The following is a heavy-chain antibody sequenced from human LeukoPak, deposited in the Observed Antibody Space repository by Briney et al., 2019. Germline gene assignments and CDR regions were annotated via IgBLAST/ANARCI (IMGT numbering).Heavy chain of an antibody. V-gene: IGHV3-48*03. CDR1: GFTFSSYE. CDR2: ISSSGSTI. Sequence: GGSLRLSCAASGFTFSSYEMNWVRQAPGKGLEWVSYISSSGSTIYYADSVKSRFTISRDNAKNSLYLQMNSLRAEDTAVYYCARDTGIAVATDYWGQGTLVTVSS. CDR3: ARDTGIAVATDY. J-gene: IGHJ4*02. D-gene: IGHD6-19*01.